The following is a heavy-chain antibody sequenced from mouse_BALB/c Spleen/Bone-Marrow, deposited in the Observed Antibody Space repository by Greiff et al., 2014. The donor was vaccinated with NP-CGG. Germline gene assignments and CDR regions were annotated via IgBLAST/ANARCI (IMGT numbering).Heavy chain of an antibody. CDR3: ARRVYGNYWYFDV. CDR2: IYPGDGDT. V-gene: IGHV1-80*01. D-gene: IGHD2-1*01. CDR1: GYAFSSYW. J-gene: IGHJ1*01. Sequence: QVQLQQSGAELVRPGSSVKISCKASGYAFSSYWMNWAKQRPGQGLEWIGQIYPGDGDTNYNGKFKGKATLTADKSSSTAYMQLSSLTSEDSAVYFCARRVYGNYWYFDVWGAGATVTVSS.